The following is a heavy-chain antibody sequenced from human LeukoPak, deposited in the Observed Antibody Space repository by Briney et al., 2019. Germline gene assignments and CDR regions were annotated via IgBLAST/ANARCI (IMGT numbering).Heavy chain of an antibody. CDR1: GYTFTSYY. Sequence: GASVKVSCKASGYTFTSYYMHWVRQAPGQGLEWMGIINPSGGSTSYAQKFQGRVTMTRDTSTSTVYMELSSLRSEDTAVYYCARGRGGVPMPGPHDYWGQGTLVTVSS. V-gene: IGHV1-46*01. J-gene: IGHJ4*02. D-gene: IGHD2-2*01. CDR3: ARGRGGVPMPGPHDY. CDR2: INPSGGST.